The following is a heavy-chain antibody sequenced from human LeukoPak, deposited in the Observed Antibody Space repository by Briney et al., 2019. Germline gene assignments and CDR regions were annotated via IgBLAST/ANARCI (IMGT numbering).Heavy chain of an antibody. D-gene: IGHD5/OR15-5a*01. CDR3: ARGVPLRAPPDY. Sequence: PSETLSLTCAVYGGSFSGYYWSWIRQPPGKGLEWIGEINHSGSTNYNPSLKSRVTISVDTSKNQFPLKLSSVTAADTAVYYCARGVPLRAPPDYWGQGTLVTVSS. CDR2: INHSGST. CDR1: GGSFSGYY. V-gene: IGHV4-34*01. J-gene: IGHJ4*02.